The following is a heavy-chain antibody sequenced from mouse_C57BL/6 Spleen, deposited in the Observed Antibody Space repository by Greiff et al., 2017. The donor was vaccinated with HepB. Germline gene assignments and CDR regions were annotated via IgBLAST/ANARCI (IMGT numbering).Heavy chain of an antibody. CDR3: ARGGITTVVDHWYFDV. CDR2: IDPNSGGT. J-gene: IGHJ1*03. Sequence: QVQLQQPGAELVKPGASVKLSCKASGYTFTSYWMHWVKQRPGRGLEWIGRIDPNSGGTKYNEKFKSKATLTVDKPSSTAYMQLSSLTSEDSAVYYCARGGITTVVDHWYFDVWGTGTTVTVSS. V-gene: IGHV1-72*01. CDR1: GYTFTSYW. D-gene: IGHD1-1*01.